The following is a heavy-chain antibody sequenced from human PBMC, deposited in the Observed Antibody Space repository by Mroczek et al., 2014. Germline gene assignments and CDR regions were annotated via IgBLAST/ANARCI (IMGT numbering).Heavy chain of an antibody. CDR3: ARPWELLWDYFDY. CDR1: GFTFSSYA. J-gene: IGHJ4*02. V-gene: IGHV3-30-3*01. Sequence: QVQLVQSGGGVVQPGRSLRLSCAASGFTFSSYAMHWVRQAPGKGLEWVAVISYDGSNKYYADSVKGRFTISRDNSKNTLYLQMNSLRAEDTAVYYCARPWELLWDYFDYWGQGTLVTVSS. D-gene: IGHD1-26*01. CDR2: ISYDGSNK.